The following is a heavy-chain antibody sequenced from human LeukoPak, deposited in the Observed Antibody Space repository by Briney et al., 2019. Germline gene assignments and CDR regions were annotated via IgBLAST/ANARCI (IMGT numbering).Heavy chain of an antibody. CDR2: ISNTGDVI. V-gene: IGHV3-48*03. CDR3: AKDATAAVGTVYMDV. Sequence: GGSLRLSCAASGFTFSNYEMNWVRQAPGKGLEWISHISNTGDVIHYADSVEGRFTISRDNAKNSLYLQMNSLRAEDTAVYYCAKDATAAVGTVYMDVWGKGTTVTISS. J-gene: IGHJ6*03. D-gene: IGHD6-13*01. CDR1: GFTFSNYE.